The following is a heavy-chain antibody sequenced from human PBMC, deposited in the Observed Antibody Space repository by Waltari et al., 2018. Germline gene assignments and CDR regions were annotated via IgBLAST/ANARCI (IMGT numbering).Heavy chain of an antibody. J-gene: IGHJ5*02. D-gene: IGHD6-13*01. CDR2: INPNSGNT. CDR1: GYTFTDFD. Sequence: QGLLVQSGAEVKEPGASVRVSCKASGYTFTDFDINWGRQATGQGPEWMGWINPNSGNTGYGERFQDRLIMTRSTSITTAYMELTGLTSEDTAIYYCARGAAAGKGAHWFDPWGQGTLVIVSS. CDR3: ARGAAAGKGAHWFDP. V-gene: IGHV1-8*01.